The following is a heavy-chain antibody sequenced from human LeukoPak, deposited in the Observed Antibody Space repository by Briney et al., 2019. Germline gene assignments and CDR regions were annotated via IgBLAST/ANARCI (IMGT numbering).Heavy chain of an antibody. CDR2: ISWNSGSI. J-gene: IGHJ6*02. CDR1: GFTFDDYA. Sequence: GRSLRLSCAASGFTFDDYAMHWVRRAPGKGLEWVSGISWNSGSIGYADSVKGRFTISRDNAKNSLYLQMNSLRAEDTAVYYCKRLVPNYYYYGMDVWGQGTTVTVSS. D-gene: IGHD6-13*01. V-gene: IGHV3-9*01. CDR3: KRLVPNYYYYGMDV.